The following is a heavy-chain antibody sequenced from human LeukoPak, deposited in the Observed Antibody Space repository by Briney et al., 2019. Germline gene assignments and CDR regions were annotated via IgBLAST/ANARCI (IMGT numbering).Heavy chain of an antibody. CDR3: AREGIHPKGGFDY. CDR2: IYYTGST. CDR1: GGSISSSY. V-gene: IGHV4-59*01. Sequence: SETLSLTCTVSGGSISSSYWSWIRQPPGKGLEWIGYIYYTGSTNYNPSLKSRVTISVDTSKNQFSLKLSSVTAADAGVYYCAREGIHPKGGFDYWGQGTLVTVSS. J-gene: IGHJ4*02. D-gene: IGHD5-18*01.